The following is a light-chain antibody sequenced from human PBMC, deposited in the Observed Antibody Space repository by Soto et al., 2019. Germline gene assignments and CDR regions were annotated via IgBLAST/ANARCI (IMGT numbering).Light chain of an antibody. J-gene: IGLJ1*01. CDR1: SSDVGGYNY. CDR2: EVN. CDR3: NSYTNKYTFV. Sequence: QSALTQPASVSGSPGQSITISCTGTSSDVGGYNYVSWYQQHPGKAPKLMIYEVNKRPSEVSNRFSGSKSGNTASLTISGLQPEDEADYYCNSYTNKYTFVLGTGTKLTVL. V-gene: IGLV2-14*01.